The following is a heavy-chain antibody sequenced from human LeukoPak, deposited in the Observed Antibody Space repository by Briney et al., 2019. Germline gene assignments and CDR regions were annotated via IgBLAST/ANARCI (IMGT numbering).Heavy chain of an antibody. Sequence: GGSLRLSCVASGFTFISYPMSWVRQAPGKGLEWVSGISGSGAGTYYTDSVKGRFTISRDNSKNTLYLQMNSLRAEDTAVYYCAKADCSSTSCSSLGPFDYWGQGTLVTVSS. CDR2: ISGSGAGT. J-gene: IGHJ4*02. CDR1: GFTFISYP. V-gene: IGHV3-23*01. CDR3: AKADCSSTSCSSLGPFDY. D-gene: IGHD2-2*01.